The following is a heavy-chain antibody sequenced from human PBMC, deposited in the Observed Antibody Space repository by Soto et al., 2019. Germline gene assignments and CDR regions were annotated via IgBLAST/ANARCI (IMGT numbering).Heavy chain of an antibody. D-gene: IGHD3-10*01. Sequence: QVQLVQSGAEVKKPGSSVKVSCKASADTFTGYTVTWVRQAPGQGLEWVGRVIPILGASNFAQKCQGRVTXSXSXSTDTAYMVLTGLTFEATAVDYCASSRGSYYSNFDSWGQGTLVTVSS. CDR3: ASSRGSYYSNFDS. J-gene: IGHJ4*02. V-gene: IGHV1-69*08. CDR2: VIPILGAS. CDR1: ADTFTGYT.